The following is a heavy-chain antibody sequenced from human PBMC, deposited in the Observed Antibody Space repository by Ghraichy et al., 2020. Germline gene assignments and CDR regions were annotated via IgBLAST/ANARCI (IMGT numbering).Heavy chain of an antibody. V-gene: IGHV1-2*02. CDR1: GYTFTGYY. D-gene: IGHD6-13*01. Sequence: VKVSCKASGYTFTGYYMHWVRQAPGQGLEWMGWINPNSGGTNYAQKFQGRVTMTRDTSISTAYMELSRLRSDDTAVYYCARIVVWAIAATDGSQFDYWGQGTLVTVSS. J-gene: IGHJ4*02. CDR2: INPNSGGT. CDR3: ARIVVWAIAATDGSQFDY.